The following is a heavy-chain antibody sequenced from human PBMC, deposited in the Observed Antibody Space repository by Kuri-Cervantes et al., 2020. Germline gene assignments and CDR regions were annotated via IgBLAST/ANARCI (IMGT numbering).Heavy chain of an antibody. CDR3: ARDRDYGDYHYYYGMDV. D-gene: IGHD4-17*01. J-gene: IGHJ6*02. CDR1: GFTFSSYA. V-gene: IGHV3-30-3*01. Sequence: GESLKISCAASGFTFSSYAMHWVRRAPGKGLEWVAVISYDGSNKYYADSVKGRFTISRDNPKNTLYLQMNSLRAEDTAVYYCARDRDYGDYHYYYGMDVWGQGTTVTVSS. CDR2: ISYDGSNK.